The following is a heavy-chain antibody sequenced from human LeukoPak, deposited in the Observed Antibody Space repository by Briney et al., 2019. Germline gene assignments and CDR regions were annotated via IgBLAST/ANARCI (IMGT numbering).Heavy chain of an antibody. CDR2: ISGSGYSI. CDR3: AINYVWGSYRYRYFDY. J-gene: IGHJ4*02. Sequence: PGGSLRLSCAASGFTFSTYAMSWVRQAPGKGLEWVSAISGSGYSIYYADSVKGRFTISRDNSKNTLYLQMNSLRAEDTAVYYCAINYVWGSYRYRYFDYWGQGTLVTVSS. D-gene: IGHD3-16*02. V-gene: IGHV3-23*01. CDR1: GFTFSTYA.